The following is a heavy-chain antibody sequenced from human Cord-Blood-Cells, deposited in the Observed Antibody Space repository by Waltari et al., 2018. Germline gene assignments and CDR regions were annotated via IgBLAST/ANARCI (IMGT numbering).Heavy chain of an antibody. D-gene: IGHD6-13*01. V-gene: IGHV1-8*01. CDR2: MNPNSGNT. J-gene: IGHJ4*02. Sequence: VQLVQSGAEVKKPGAPVKVSCTASGYTFTSYDINWVRQATGQGLEWMGWMNPNSGNTGYAQKFQGRVTMTRNTSISTAYMELSSLRSEDTAVYYCATPLPIAAAGTLGYWGQGTLVTVSS. CDR1: GYTFTSYD. CDR3: ATPLPIAAAGTLGY.